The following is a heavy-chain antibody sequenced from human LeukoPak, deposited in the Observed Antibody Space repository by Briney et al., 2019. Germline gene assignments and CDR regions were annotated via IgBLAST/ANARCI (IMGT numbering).Heavy chain of an antibody. V-gene: IGHV3-9*01. D-gene: IGHD3-9*01. J-gene: IGHJ4*02. CDR2: ISWNSGSI. Sequence: GRSLRLSCAASGFTFDDYAMHWVRQAPGKGLEWVSGISWNSGSIGYADSVKGRFTISRDNAKNSLYLQMNSLRAEDTALYYCAKALLHYDILTGPDYWGQGTLVTVSS. CDR1: GFTFDDYA. CDR3: AKALLHYDILTGPDY.